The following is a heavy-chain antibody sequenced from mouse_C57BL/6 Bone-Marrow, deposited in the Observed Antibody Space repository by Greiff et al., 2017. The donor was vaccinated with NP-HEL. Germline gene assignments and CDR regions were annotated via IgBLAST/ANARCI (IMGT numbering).Heavy chain of an antibody. CDR2: ISSGGDYI. Sequence: DVKLVESGEGLVKPGGSLKLSCAASGFTFSSYAMSWVRQTPEKRLEWVAYISSGGDYIYYADTVKGRFTISRDNARNTLYLQMSSLKSEDTAMDYCTRVNYYSSSPDWAMDYWGQGTSVTVSS. CDR1: GFTFSSYA. CDR3: TRVNYYSSSPDWAMDY. V-gene: IGHV5-9-1*02. J-gene: IGHJ4*01. D-gene: IGHD1-1*01.